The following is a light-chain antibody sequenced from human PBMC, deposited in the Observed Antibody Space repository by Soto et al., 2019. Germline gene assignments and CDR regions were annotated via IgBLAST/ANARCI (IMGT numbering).Light chain of an antibody. CDR3: QQYGSSPET. V-gene: IGKV3-20*01. CDR2: ATS. Sequence: EIVLTQSPGTLSLSPGERATVSCRASQSVSSSFLGWYQQKPGQAPRLLIYATSKRATGIADRFSGSGSGTDFTLTISRLEPEDDAVYYCQQYGSSPETFGQGTKLQI. J-gene: IGKJ2*01. CDR1: QSVSSSF.